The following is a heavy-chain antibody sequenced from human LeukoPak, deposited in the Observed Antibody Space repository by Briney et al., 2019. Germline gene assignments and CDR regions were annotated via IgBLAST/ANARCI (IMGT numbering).Heavy chain of an antibody. D-gene: IGHD6-19*01. CDR1: GYTFTGYY. Sequence: ASVKVTCKASGYTFTGYYMHWVRQAPGKGLEWMGWINPNSGGTNYAQKFQGRVTMTRDMSISTAYMELSRLRSDDTAVYYCARVTNSGWYYFDYWGQGTLVTVAS. CDR2: INPNSGGT. CDR3: ARVTNSGWYYFDY. V-gene: IGHV1-2*02. J-gene: IGHJ4*02.